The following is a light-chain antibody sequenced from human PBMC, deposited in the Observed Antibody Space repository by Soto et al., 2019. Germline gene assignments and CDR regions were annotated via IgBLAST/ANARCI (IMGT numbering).Light chain of an antibody. CDR3: SSYAGSDTFG. V-gene: IGLV2-14*03. CDR1: SGDVGAYNF. CDR2: HVS. Sequence: QSVLTQPASVSGSPGQSITISCTGTSGDVGAYNFVSWYQQHPGKAPKLIVYHVSDRPSGFSSRFSGSKSGNSASLTISGLHAEHEADYYCSSYAGSDTFGFGTGTKVTVL. J-gene: IGLJ1*01.